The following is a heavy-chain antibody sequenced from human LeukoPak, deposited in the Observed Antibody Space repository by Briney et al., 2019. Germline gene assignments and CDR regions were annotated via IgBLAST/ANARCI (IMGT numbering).Heavy chain of an antibody. J-gene: IGHJ6*02. CDR2: INHSGAT. CDR3: ARRVRGVSFYYYNGMDV. CDR1: GGSFSDYY. V-gene: IGHV4-34*01. D-gene: IGHD3-10*01. Sequence: SETLSLTCAVYGGSFSDYYWTWIRQSPGKGLEWIGEINHSGATDYNPSLKSRVTISVDASKNQFSLKVRSVTAADTAVYYCARRVRGVSFYYYNGMDVWGQRTTVTVSS.